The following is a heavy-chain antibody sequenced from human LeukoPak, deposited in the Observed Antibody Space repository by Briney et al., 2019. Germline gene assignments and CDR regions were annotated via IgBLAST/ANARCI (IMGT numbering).Heavy chain of an antibody. V-gene: IGHV4-59*01. D-gene: IGHD5-24*01. CDR3: AREPIERWLQLEALDI. CDR1: GGSISSYY. Sequence: SETLSLTCTVSGGSISSYYWSWVRQPPGKGLEWIGYIYYSGSTKYNPSLKSRVTISVDTSKNQFSLKLSSVTAADTAVYYCAREPIERWLQLEALDIWGQGTMVTVSS. J-gene: IGHJ3*02. CDR2: IYYSGST.